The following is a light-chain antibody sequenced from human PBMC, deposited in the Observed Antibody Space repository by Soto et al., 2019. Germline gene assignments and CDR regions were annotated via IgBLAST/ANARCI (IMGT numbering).Light chain of an antibody. CDR3: LLSYNGAQV. J-gene: IGLJ3*02. CDR1: TGAVTSGHY. CDR2: DTT. Sequence: QAVVTQEPSLTVSPGGTVTLTCGSTTGAVTSGHYPDWFQQKAGQAPRTLIYDTTKRHSWTPARFSGSLLGGKAALTLSGAQPEDEADYYCLLSYNGAQVFGGGTKL. V-gene: IGLV7-46*01.